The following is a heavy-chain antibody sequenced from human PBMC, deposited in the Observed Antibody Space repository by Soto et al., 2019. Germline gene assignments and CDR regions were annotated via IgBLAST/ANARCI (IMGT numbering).Heavy chain of an antibody. V-gene: IGHV3-30-3*01. CDR1: GFTFSSYA. CDR2: ISYDGSNK. D-gene: IGHD2-15*01. J-gene: IGHJ6*02. Sequence: PXESLRLSCAASGFTFSSYAMHWVRQAPGKGLEWVAVISYDGSNKYYADSVKGRFTISRDNSKNTLYLQMNSLRAEDTAVYYCARGGVVVAATDYYYYGMDVWGQGTTVTVSS. CDR3: ARGGVVVAATDYYYYGMDV.